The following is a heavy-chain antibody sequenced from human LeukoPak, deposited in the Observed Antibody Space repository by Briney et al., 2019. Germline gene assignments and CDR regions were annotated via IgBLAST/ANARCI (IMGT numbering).Heavy chain of an antibody. J-gene: IGHJ2*01. V-gene: IGHV4-31*03. D-gene: IGHD3-3*01. CDR2: NT. Sequence: SETLSLTCSDSGGSIRSVGYYCGWIRQHPGKGLEWIGYNTYYNPSLKSRVTISLDTSKNQFSLKLSSVTAADTAVYFCARAILTWSGYVWHFDLWGHGTLVTVSS. CDR3: ARAILTWSGYVWHFDL. CDR1: GGSIRSVGYY.